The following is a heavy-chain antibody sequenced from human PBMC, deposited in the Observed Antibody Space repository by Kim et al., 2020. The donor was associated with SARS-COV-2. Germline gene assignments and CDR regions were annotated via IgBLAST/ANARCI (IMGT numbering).Heavy chain of an antibody. CDR2: IIPIFGTA. Sequence: AVKVSCKASGGTFSSYAISWVRQAPGQGLEWMGGIIPIFGTANYAQKFQGRVTITADKSTSTAYMELSSLRSEDTAVYYWATSYYDILTGYYNELGDYW. J-gene: IGHJ4*01. CDR1: GGTFSSYA. V-gene: IGHV1-69*06. CDR3: ATSYYDILTGYYNELGDY. D-gene: IGHD3-9*01.